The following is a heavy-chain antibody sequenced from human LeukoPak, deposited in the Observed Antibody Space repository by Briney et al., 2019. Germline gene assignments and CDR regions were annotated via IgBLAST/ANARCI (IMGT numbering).Heavy chain of an antibody. CDR2: IGGGGTT. Sequence: GGSLRLSRAASGFSFSDAWMNWVRQAPGKGLEWVSSIGGGGTTSYADSVKGRFTISRDLSKITVYLQMNSLRAEDTAVYYCAQDRGARYPFGMDVWGQGTTVTVSS. D-gene: IGHD2-2*01. CDR3: AQDRGARYPFGMDV. V-gene: IGHV3-53*01. CDR1: GFSFSDAW. J-gene: IGHJ6*02.